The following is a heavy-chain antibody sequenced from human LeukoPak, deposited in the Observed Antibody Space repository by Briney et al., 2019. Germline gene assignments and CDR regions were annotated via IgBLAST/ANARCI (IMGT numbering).Heavy chain of an antibody. D-gene: IGHD3-10*02. Sequence: PWGSLRLSCAASGFTFSSYGMHWVRQAPGKGLEWVAVISYDGSNKYYADSVKGRFTISRDNSKNTLYLQMNSLRAEDTAVYYCAKDRDYVPDYWGQGTLVTVSS. J-gene: IGHJ4*02. CDR1: GFTFSSYG. CDR3: AKDRDYVPDY. V-gene: IGHV3-30*18. CDR2: ISYDGSNK.